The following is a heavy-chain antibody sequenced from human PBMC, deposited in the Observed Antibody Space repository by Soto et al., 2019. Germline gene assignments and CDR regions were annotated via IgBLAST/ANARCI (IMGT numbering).Heavy chain of an antibody. Sequence: SETLSLTCSVSGGSINSYWWSWIRQPAGKGLEWIGRVYASGTTDYNPSLNSRATMSVETSKNQFSLKLTSVTAADTAVYYCARDIGSYAYAEGYWGQGIQVTVSS. V-gene: IGHV4-4*07. CDR3: ARDIGSYAYAEGY. CDR2: VYASGTT. J-gene: IGHJ4*02. D-gene: IGHD2-2*01. CDR1: GGSINSYW.